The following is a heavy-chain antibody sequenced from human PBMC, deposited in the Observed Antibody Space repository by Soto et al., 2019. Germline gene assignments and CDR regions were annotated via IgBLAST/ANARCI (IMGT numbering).Heavy chain of an antibody. Sequence: EVQLVESGGGLVQPGGSLRLSCAASGFTFTSYWMHWVRQAPGKGLVWVSRINSDGSSTVYVDSVKGRFSISRDNAKNPLYLQMTSLRAEDTAFYYCARSITGYSYADSWGQGTLVTVSS. V-gene: IGHV3-74*01. D-gene: IGHD5-18*01. CDR1: GFTFTSYW. CDR2: INSDGSST. CDR3: ARSITGYSYADS. J-gene: IGHJ4*02.